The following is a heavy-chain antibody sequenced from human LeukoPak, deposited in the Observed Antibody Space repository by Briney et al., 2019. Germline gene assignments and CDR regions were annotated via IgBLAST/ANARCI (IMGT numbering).Heavy chain of an antibody. CDR1: GGSFSGYY. D-gene: IGHD3-22*01. J-gene: IGHJ3*02. CDR3: AGEDYFDTSGYASWRFDI. Sequence: SETLSLTCAVYGGSFSGYYWSWIRQPPGKGLEWIGEINHSGSTNYNPSLKSRVTISVDTSKNQFSLKLSSVTTADTAVYYCAGEDYFDTSGYASWRFDIWGQGTMVTVSS. CDR2: INHSGST. V-gene: IGHV4-34*01.